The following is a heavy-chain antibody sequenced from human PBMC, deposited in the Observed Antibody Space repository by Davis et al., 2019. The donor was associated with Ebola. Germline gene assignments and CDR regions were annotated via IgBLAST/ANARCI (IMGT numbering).Heavy chain of an antibody. D-gene: IGHD2-15*01. CDR2: ISSSSNHI. J-gene: IGHJ4*02. V-gene: IGHV3-48*02. CDR3: ARSLVVVVAARLDY. CDR1: GFTFSSYS. Sequence: PGGSLRLSCVASGFTFSSYSMNWVRQAPGKGLEWVAYISSSSNHIYYADSVKGRFTISRDNDKNSIYLQMHSLRDEDTAVYFCARSLVVVVAARLDYWGQETLVTVSS.